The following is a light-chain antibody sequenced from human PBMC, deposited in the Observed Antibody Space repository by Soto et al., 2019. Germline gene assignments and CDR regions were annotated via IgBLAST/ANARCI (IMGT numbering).Light chain of an antibody. J-gene: IGLJ3*02. CDR3: CSYAGSSTLV. V-gene: IGLV2-23*02. CDR2: EVS. CDR1: SSDFGSNNL. Sequence: QSALTQPASVSGSPGQWITISCTGTSSDFGSNNLVSWYQQHPGKAPKLMIYEVSKPPSGVSHRSSGSKSANTASLTISGLQDEDEDDYYCCSYAGSSTLVFGGGTKLTVL.